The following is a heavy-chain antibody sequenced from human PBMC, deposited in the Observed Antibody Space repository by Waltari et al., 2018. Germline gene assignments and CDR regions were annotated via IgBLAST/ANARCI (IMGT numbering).Heavy chain of an antibody. D-gene: IGHD6-6*01. CDR1: VCSFTNYG. J-gene: IGHJ3*02. CDR3: ARSNPLLVFDI. CDR2: IWYDGSNK. Sequence: QEKLVESGGGVVQSGRSLRLCCAASVCSFTNYGMQGARQAPGTGRELVAVIWYDGSNKYYADSVKGRFTISRDNSKNTLYLQMNSLRAEDTAVYYCARSNPLLVFDIWGQGTMVTVSS. V-gene: IGHV3-33*01.